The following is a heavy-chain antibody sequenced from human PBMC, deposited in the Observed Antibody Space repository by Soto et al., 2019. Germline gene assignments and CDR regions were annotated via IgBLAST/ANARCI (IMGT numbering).Heavy chain of an antibody. J-gene: IGHJ6*02. CDR3: AKERAGYSNGYDYYSMDV. V-gene: IGHV3-9*01. CDR1: GFTFDDYA. Sequence: PGGSLRLSCAASGFTFDDYAMYWVRQAPGKGLEWVSGISWQSGSIGYADSVKGRFTISRENAKKSLYLQMNSLRAEDTALYYCAKERAGYSNGYDYYSMDVWGQGTTVTVSS. CDR2: ISWQSGSI. D-gene: IGHD5-18*01.